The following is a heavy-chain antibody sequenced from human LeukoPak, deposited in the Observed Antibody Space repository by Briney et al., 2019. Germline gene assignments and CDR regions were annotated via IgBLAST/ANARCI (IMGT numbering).Heavy chain of an antibody. J-gene: IGHJ4*02. CDR2: ISGSGTST. D-gene: IGHD2-15*01. CDR1: GFTFSTYA. Sequence: GGSLRLXCAASGFTFSTYAMSWVRQAPGKGLEWVSAISGSGTSTYYADSVKGRFIISRNNSKNTLFLQMNSLRAEDTAVYYCAKCLTGGSCYAAFDFWGQGTLVTVSS. V-gene: IGHV3-23*01. CDR3: AKCLTGGSCYAAFDF.